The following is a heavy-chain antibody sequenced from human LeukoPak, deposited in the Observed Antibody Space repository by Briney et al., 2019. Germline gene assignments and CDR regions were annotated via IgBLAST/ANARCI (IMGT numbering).Heavy chain of an antibody. CDR1: GGSISSGGYS. V-gene: IGHV4-30-2*01. CDR2: IYHSGST. Sequence: PSQTLSLTCAVSGGSISSGGYSWSWIRQPPGKGLEWIGYIYHSGSTYYNPSLKSRVTISVDRSNNQFSLKLSSVTAADTAVYYCARDYYGSGSPFDPWGQGTLVTVSS. CDR3: ARDYYGSGSPFDP. D-gene: IGHD3-10*01. J-gene: IGHJ5*02.